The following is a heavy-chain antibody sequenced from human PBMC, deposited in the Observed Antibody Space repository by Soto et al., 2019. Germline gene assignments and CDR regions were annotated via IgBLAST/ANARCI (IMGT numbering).Heavy chain of an antibody. Sequence: ASVKVSCKASGYTFTGYYMHWVRQAPGQGLEWMGWINPNSGGTNYAQKFQGRVTMTRDTSISTAYMELSRLRSDDTAVYYCARISYYDSSGYYPYWGQGTLVTVS. CDR1: GYTFTGYY. CDR3: ARISYYDSSGYYPY. V-gene: IGHV1-2*02. D-gene: IGHD3-22*01. CDR2: INPNSGGT. J-gene: IGHJ4*02.